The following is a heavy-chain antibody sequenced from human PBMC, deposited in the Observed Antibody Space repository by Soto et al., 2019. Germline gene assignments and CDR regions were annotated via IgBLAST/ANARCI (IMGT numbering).Heavy chain of an antibody. CDR1: GYTFSNYG. V-gene: IGHV1-18*01. CDR3: ARVVPGAEAWFGP. Sequence: QVQLVQSGGEVKRPGASVKVSCKTSGYTFSNYGITWVRQAPGQPLEWLGWISLYSDGTNYAQKFQGRVSMTTDTSTNTAYMDLRSLRYDDTAVYYCARVVPGAEAWFGPWGQGTLVTVSS. CDR2: ISLYSDGT. J-gene: IGHJ5*02. D-gene: IGHD2-2*01.